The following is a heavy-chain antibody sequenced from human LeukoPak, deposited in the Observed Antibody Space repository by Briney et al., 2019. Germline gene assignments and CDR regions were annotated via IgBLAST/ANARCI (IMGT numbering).Heavy chain of an antibody. V-gene: IGHV4-59*01. Sequence: SETLSLTCTVSGGSISSYYWSWIRQPPGKGLEWIGYIYYSGSTNYNPSLKSRVTISVDTSKNQFSLKLSSVTAADTAVYYCARVWGSSWFDPWGQGTLVTVSS. J-gene: IGHJ5*02. D-gene: IGHD7-27*01. CDR1: GGSISSYY. CDR2: IYYSGST. CDR3: ARVWGSSWFDP.